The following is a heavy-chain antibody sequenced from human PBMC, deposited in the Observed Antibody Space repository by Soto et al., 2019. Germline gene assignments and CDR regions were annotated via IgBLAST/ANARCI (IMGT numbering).Heavy chain of an antibody. J-gene: IGHJ4*02. CDR3: AKDPAHYYGSWSYDSFPDY. CDR2: ISYDGSNK. D-gene: IGHD3-10*01. Sequence: QVQLVESGGGVVQPGRSLRLSCAASGFTFSSYGMHWVRQAPGKGLEWVAVISYDGSNKYYADSVKGRFTISRDNSKNTLYLQMNSLRAEDTAVYYWAKDPAHYYGSWSYDSFPDYWGQGTLVTVSS. V-gene: IGHV3-30*18. CDR1: GFTFSSYG.